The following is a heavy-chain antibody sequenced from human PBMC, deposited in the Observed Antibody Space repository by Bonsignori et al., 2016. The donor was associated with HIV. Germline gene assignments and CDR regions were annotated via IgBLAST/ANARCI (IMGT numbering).Heavy chain of an antibody. Sequence: VRQMPGKGLEWIGYIYYSGSTNYNPSLKSRVTISVDTSKNQFSLKLSSVTAADTAVYYCAREGGQMTTVPQAYYMDVWGKGTTVTVSS. D-gene: IGHD4-17*01. CDR2: IYYSGST. J-gene: IGHJ6*03. CDR3: AREGGQMTTVPQAYYMDV. V-gene: IGHV4-59*01.